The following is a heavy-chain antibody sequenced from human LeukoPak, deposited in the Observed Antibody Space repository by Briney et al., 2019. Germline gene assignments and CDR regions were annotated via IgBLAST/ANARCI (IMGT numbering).Heavy chain of an antibody. D-gene: IGHD3-16*02. Sequence: SETLSLTCIVSGGSISSSNYYWGWIRQSPGKGLEWIGEINHSGSTNYNPSLKSRVTISVDTSKNQFSLKLSSVTAADTAVYYCARGNKGYDYVWGSYRQGRWFDPWGQGTLVTVSS. J-gene: IGHJ5*02. V-gene: IGHV4-39*07. CDR2: INHSGST. CDR1: GGSISSSNYY. CDR3: ARGNKGYDYVWGSYRQGRWFDP.